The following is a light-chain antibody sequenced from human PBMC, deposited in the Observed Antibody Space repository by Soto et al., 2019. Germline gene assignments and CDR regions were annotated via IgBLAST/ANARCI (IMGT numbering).Light chain of an antibody. CDR1: SSNIGAIYG. J-gene: IGLJ1*01. CDR3: QSYDDSLSAFV. Sequence: QAVVTQPPSVSGAPGQRVTISCTGSSSNIGAIYGVHWYQQLPGTAPKLLIYVNTNRPSGVPDRFSASKSGTSASLAITGLQAEDEADYYCQSYDDSLSAFVFGTGTKLTVL. V-gene: IGLV1-40*01. CDR2: VNT.